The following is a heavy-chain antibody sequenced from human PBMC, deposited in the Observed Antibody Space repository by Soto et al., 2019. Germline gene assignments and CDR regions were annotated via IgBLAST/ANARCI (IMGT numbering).Heavy chain of an antibody. Sequence: GGSLRLSCSASGFTFSSYAMHWVRQAPGKGLEYVSAISSNGGSTYYADSVKGRFTISRDNSKNTLYLQMSSLRAEDTAVYYCVKQDAVAGTSRSYYYYYGMDVWGQGTTVTVSS. J-gene: IGHJ6*02. V-gene: IGHV3-64D*08. CDR3: VKQDAVAGTSRSYYYYYGMDV. D-gene: IGHD6-19*01. CDR1: GFTFSSYA. CDR2: ISSNGGST.